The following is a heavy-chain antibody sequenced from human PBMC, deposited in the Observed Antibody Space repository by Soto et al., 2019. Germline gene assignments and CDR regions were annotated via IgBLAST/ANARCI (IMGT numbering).Heavy chain of an antibody. CDR2: ISWNSGSI. Sequence: GGSLRLSCAASGFTFDDYAMHWVRQAPGKGLEWVSGISWNSGSIGYADSVKGRFTISRDNAKNSLYLQMNSLRAEDTALYYCAKDYDILTGYHSYYFDYWGQGTLVTVSS. V-gene: IGHV3-9*01. J-gene: IGHJ4*02. CDR1: GFTFDDYA. D-gene: IGHD3-9*01. CDR3: AKDYDILTGYHSYYFDY.